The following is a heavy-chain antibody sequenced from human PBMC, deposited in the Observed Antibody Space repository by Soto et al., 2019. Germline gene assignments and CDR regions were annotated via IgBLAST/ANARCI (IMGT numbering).Heavy chain of an antibody. CDR1: GYTFTSYD. CDR2: MNPNSGNT. Sequence: QVQLVQSGAEVKKPGASVKVSCKASGYTFTSYDINWVRQATGQGLEWMGWMNPNSGNTAYAQKFLGRVTMTRNTSLIIAYMALSSLSSEDTGVYYCARERPRGFDTWGQGTLVTVSS. V-gene: IGHV1-8*01. CDR3: ARERPRGFDT. J-gene: IGHJ5*02.